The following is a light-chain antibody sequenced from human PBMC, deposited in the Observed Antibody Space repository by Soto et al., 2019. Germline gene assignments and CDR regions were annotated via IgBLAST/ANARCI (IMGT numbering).Light chain of an antibody. V-gene: IGLV2-14*01. CDR3: NSYTTSDTWV. CDR2: DVS. J-gene: IGLJ3*02. CDR1: SSDVGAYKF. Sequence: QSAPTQPASVSGSPGQSITISCTGSSSDVGAYKFVSWYQQIPGKAPKLMIYDVSYRPSGVSNRFSGSKSGNTASLTISGRQTEDAADYYCNSYTTSDTWVFGGGTKLTVL.